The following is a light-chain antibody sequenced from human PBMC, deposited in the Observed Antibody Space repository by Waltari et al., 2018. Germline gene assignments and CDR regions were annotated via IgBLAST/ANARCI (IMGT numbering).Light chain of an antibody. CDR3: QQYGSSART. CDR1: QSVNSNY. CDR2: DAS. V-gene: IGKV3D-20*01. J-gene: IGKJ1*01. Sequence: EIVLTQSPATLSLSPGERGTLSCRASQSVNSNYLAGYQQRPGLAPRLLIYDASSRATGVPDRFSGSGAGTDFTLTISRLEPEDFAVYDCQQYGSSARTFGQGTKVELK.